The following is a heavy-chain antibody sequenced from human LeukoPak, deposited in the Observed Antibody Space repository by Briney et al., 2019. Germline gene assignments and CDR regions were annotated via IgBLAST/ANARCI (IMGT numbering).Heavy chain of an antibody. D-gene: IGHD3-22*01. CDR3: ARNSGSIYPFDY. V-gene: IGHV1-46*01. CDR2: INPSGGST. J-gene: IGHJ4*02. Sequence: GASVKVSXKASGYTFTSYYMHWVRQAPGQGLEWMGIINPSGGSTSYAQKFQGRVTMTRDTSTSTVYMELSSLRSEDTAVYYCARNSGSIYPFDYWGQGTLVTVSS. CDR1: GYTFTSYY.